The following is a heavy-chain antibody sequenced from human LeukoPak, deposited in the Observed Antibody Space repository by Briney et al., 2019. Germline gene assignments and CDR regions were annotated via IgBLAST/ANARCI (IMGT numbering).Heavy chain of an antibody. CDR3: AHRRRFYYDSSGYFPQDYY. J-gene: IGHJ4*02. Sequence: SGPTEANLKQPLTLTCTFPGFSLSTSGVGVGWVPQLPGKALESHALLYWSDDKRYSPSLKSRLTITKDTSKNQVVLSMTNMDPVDTATYYCAHRRRFYYDSSGYFPQDYYWGQGTLVTVSS. V-gene: IGHV2-5*01. CDR2: LYWSDDK. CDR1: GFSLSTSGVG. D-gene: IGHD3-22*01.